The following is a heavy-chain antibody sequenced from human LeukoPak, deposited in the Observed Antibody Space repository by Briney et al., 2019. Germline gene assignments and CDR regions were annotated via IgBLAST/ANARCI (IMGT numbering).Heavy chain of an antibody. D-gene: IGHD5-24*01. CDR2: IRTKALSGTT. V-gene: IGHV3-49*03. Sequence: TSGGYSWSWIRQPPGKGLEWVGFIRTKALSGTTGYAASVKGRFTISRDDSKIIAYLQMNRLKTEDTAVYYCTRALRDGYNYYYYYYYMDVGGKGTTVTISS. J-gene: IGHJ6*03. CDR3: TRALRDGYNYYYYYYYMDV. CDR1: TSGGYS.